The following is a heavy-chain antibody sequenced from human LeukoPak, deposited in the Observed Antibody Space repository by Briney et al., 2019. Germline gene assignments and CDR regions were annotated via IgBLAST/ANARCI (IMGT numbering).Heavy chain of an antibody. Sequence: GGSLRLSCEASGFTFSNYGMAWFRQAPGKGLEWVSYISITSNTIHYADSVKGRFTISRDNTKNSLHLQMTRLRADDTAVYYCARGALDAYDSWGQGTPVTVSS. D-gene: IGHD5-24*01. CDR2: ISITSNTI. V-gene: IGHV3-48*04. CDR1: GFTFSNYG. CDR3: ARGALDAYDS. J-gene: IGHJ5*01.